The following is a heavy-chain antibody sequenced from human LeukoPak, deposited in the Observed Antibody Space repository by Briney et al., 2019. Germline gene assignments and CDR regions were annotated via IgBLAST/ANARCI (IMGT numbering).Heavy chain of an antibody. Sequence: SETLSLTCSVSGASISGITNYWGWIRQPPGKGLEWIGSVDYTGTTFYNPSLKSRVTVSVDTSKNHFSLRLTSVTAADTAVYYCVSGGVHYDPFDYWGQGTLVTVSS. CDR3: VSGGVHYDPFDY. CDR2: VDYTGTT. J-gene: IGHJ4*02. D-gene: IGHD3-16*01. V-gene: IGHV4-39*02. CDR1: GASISGITNY.